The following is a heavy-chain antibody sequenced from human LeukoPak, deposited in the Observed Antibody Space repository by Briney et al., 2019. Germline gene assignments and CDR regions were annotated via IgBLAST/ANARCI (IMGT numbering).Heavy chain of an antibody. CDR3: ARSGGSIAPDY. J-gene: IGHJ4*02. CDR1: GGTFSSYA. CDR2: IIPILGIA. D-gene: IGHD3-10*01. V-gene: IGHV1-69*04. Sequence: GSSVKVSCKASGGTFSSYAISWVRQAPGQGLEWMGRIIPILGIANYAQKFQGRVTITADKSTSTAYMELSSPRSEDTAVYYCARSGGSIAPDYWGQGTLVTVSS.